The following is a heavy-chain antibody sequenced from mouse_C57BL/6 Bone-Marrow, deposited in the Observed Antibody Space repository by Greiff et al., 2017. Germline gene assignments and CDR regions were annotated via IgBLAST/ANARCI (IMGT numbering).Heavy chain of an antibody. CDR2: IDPSDSYT. V-gene: IGHV1-69*01. CDR1: GYTFTSYW. Sequence: VQLQQSGAELVMPGASVKLSCKASGYTFTSYWMHWVKQRPGQGLEWIGEIDPSDSYTNYNQKFKGKSTLTVDKSSSTAYMQLSSLTSEDSSVSYFASKRYYGSSYGYFYVGVTGPSVTVSS. CDR3: ASKRYYGSSYGYFYV. D-gene: IGHD1-1*01. J-gene: IGHJ1*03.